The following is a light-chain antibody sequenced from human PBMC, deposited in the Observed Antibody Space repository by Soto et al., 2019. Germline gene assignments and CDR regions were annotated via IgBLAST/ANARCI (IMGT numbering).Light chain of an antibody. CDR1: QRVSNSY. CDR3: QQYERPPFA. V-gene: IGKV3-20*01. CDR2: DAS. J-gene: IGKJ2*01. Sequence: EIVLTQSPGTLSLSPGDRATLSCRASQRVSNSYLAWYQQKPGQAPRLLIYDASTRAAGVPDRVTGGGSGTDFTLTISALESEDFALYFCQQYERPPFAFGQGTRLEI.